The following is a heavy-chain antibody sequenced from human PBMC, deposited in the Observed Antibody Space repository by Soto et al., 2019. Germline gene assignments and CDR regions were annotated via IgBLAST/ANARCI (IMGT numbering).Heavy chain of an antibody. V-gene: IGHV1-3*01. Sequence: ASVKVSCKASGYTFTSYAMRWVRQAPGQRLEWMGWINAGNGNTKYSQKFQGRVTITRDTSASTAYMELSSLRSEDTAVYYCARSIVVVTAAEYWGQGTLVTVSS. CDR3: ARSIVVVTAAEY. CDR1: GYTFTSYA. CDR2: INAGNGNT. D-gene: IGHD2-21*02. J-gene: IGHJ4*02.